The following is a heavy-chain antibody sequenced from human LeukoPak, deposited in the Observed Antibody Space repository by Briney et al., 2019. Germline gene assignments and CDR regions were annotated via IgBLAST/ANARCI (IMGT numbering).Heavy chain of an antibody. Sequence: ASVKVSCKASGYTFTSYYMHWVRQAPGQGLEWMGWINPNSGGTNYAQKFQGRVTMTRDTSISTAYMELSRLRSDDTAVYYCARAPRSITMIVVVTTYYFDYWGQGTLVTVSS. J-gene: IGHJ4*02. D-gene: IGHD3-22*01. V-gene: IGHV1-2*02. CDR3: ARAPRSITMIVVVTTYYFDY. CDR2: INPNSGGT. CDR1: GYTFTSYY.